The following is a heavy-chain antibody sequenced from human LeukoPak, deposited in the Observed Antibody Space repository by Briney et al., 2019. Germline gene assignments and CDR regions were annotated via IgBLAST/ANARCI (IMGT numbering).Heavy chain of an antibody. V-gene: IGHV3-53*01. Sequence: GGSLRLSCTVSGFTVSSNSMSWVRQAPGNGREWASFIYSGTTHYSDSEKGRFTISRDNSKNTLYLQMNSLRAEDTAVYYCAKVRRVRAVAGSTRDFYYYYYMDVWGQGTPVTVSS. CDR2: IYSGTT. D-gene: IGHD6-19*01. CDR3: AKVRRVRAVAGSTRDFYYYYYMDV. CDR1: GFTVSSNS. J-gene: IGHJ6*03.